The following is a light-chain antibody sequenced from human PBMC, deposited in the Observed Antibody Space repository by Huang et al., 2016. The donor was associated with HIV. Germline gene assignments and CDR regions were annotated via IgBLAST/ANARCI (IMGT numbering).Light chain of an antibody. J-gene: IGKJ4*01. CDR2: AAS. V-gene: IGKV1-13*02. Sequence: AIQLTQSPSSVSAFVGDRVAITCRASQGITNYVAWYQHKPGKAPKLLMSAASTLERGVPSRFSGSGSGTDFTLAISSLQPEDSATYYCQQFNSYPFIFGGGTKVEIK. CDR3: QQFNSYPFI. CDR1: QGITNY.